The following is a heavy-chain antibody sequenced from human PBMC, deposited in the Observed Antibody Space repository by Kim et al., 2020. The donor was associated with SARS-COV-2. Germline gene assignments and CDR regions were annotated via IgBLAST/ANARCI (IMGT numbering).Heavy chain of an antibody. V-gene: IGHV4-34*01. CDR1: GGSFTDYY. D-gene: IGHD3-22*01. Sequence: SETLSLTCAVYGGSFTDYYWTWIRQPPGKGLEWFGEINHSGGTHYNPSLDSRISISVDASKKQFFLRLYSATAADTSVYYCARAKTPSIYYDSRPVGVDFGGQGALVTVPP. J-gene: IGHJ4*02. CDR2: INHSGGT. CDR3: ARAKTPSIYYDSRPVGVDF.